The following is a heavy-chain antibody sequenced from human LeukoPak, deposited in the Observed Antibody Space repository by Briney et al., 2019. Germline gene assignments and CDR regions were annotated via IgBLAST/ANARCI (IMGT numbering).Heavy chain of an antibody. Sequence: SETLSLTCAVYGGSFSGYYWSWIRQPPGKGLEWIGEINHSGNTNYNPSLKSRVTISVDTSKHQFSLKLSSVTAADTAVYYCARGLGYCSSTSCYAHYYYGMDVWGKGTTVTVTS. J-gene: IGHJ6*04. CDR3: ARGLGYCSSTSCYAHYYYGMDV. D-gene: IGHD2-2*01. CDR1: GGSFSGYY. CDR2: INHSGNT. V-gene: IGHV4-34*01.